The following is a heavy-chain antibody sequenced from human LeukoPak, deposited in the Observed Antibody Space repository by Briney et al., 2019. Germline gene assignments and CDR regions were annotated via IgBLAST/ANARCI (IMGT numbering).Heavy chain of an antibody. CDR1: GFTFSNYN. Sequence: GGSLRLSCAASGFTFSNYNMNWVRQAPGKGLEWVSYISSDSSTINYGDSVKGRFTISRDNAKNSLYLQMNSLRAGDTAVYYCARAGGSTVSHSDYWGQGTLVTVSS. J-gene: IGHJ4*02. CDR2: ISSDSSTI. CDR3: ARAGGSTVSHSDY. V-gene: IGHV3-48*01. D-gene: IGHD4-17*01.